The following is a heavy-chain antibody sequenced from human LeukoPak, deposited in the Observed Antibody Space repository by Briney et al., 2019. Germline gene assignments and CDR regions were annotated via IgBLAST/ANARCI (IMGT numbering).Heavy chain of an antibody. CDR3: ARDQFPGRWLQGGFDF. V-gene: IGHV3-64*01. D-gene: IGHD5-24*01. J-gene: IGHJ4*02. Sequence: PGGSLRLSCAASGFTFSSYAMHWVRQAPGKGLEYVSAISSSGGTTYYANSVKGRFTISRDNSKNTLHLQMGSLRAEDMAVYYCARDQFPGRWLQGGFDFWGQGTLVTVSS. CDR2: ISSSGGTT. CDR1: GFTFSSYA.